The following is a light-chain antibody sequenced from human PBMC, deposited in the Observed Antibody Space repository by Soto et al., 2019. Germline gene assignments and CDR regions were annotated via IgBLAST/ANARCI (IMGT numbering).Light chain of an antibody. CDR1: QTIYDK. CDR2: GAS. V-gene: IGKV3-15*01. CDR3: QQRSDWPPT. Sequence: EIVMTQSPATLSVSPGERVSLSCRASQTIYDKLAWYQQKPGQTPRLLIYGASTRATGIPARFSGSGSGTDFTLTISSLETEDFAVYYCQQRSDWPPTFGQGTKVDI. J-gene: IGKJ1*01.